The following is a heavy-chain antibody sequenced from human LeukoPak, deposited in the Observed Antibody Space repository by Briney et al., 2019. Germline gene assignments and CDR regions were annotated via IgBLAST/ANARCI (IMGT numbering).Heavy chain of an antibody. D-gene: IGHD6-19*01. CDR2: INGDGSST. J-gene: IGHJ4*02. Sequence: GGSLRLSCAASGFPFSSYWMHWVRQVPGKGLVWVSRINGDGSSTSYADSVKGRFTISRDNAKNSLYLQMNSLRVKDTAVYYCARVPNNYTSGFYLTFDYWGQGILVTVSS. CDR3: ARVPNNYTSGFYLTFDY. V-gene: IGHV3-74*01. CDR1: GFPFSSYW.